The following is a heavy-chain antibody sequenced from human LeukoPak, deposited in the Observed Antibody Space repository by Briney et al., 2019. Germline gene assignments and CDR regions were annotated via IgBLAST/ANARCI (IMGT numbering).Heavy chain of an antibody. CDR3: ARDRVGSGWFDL. Sequence: SETLSLTCTVSGGSISSYYWSWIRQPPGKGLEWIGYIYYSGSTNYNPSLKSRVTISVDTSKNQFSLKLSSVTATDTAVYYCARDRVGSGWFDLWGRGTLVTVSS. D-gene: IGHD6-19*01. CDR2: IYYSGST. CDR1: GGSISSYY. V-gene: IGHV4-59*01. J-gene: IGHJ2*01.